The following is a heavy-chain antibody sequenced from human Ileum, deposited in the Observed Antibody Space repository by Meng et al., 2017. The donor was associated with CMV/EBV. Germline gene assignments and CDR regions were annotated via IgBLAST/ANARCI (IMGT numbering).Heavy chain of an antibody. CDR1: GFAFSTYS. Sequence: GESLKISCAASGFAFSTYSMNWVRQAPGKGLEWVSAISGSGGSTYYADSVKGRFTISRDNSKNTLYLQMNSLRAEDTAVYYCAKDSSGFDYWGQGTLVTVSS. CDR3: AKDSSGFDY. CDR2: ISGSGGST. V-gene: IGHV3-23*01. J-gene: IGHJ4*02. D-gene: IGHD6-25*01.